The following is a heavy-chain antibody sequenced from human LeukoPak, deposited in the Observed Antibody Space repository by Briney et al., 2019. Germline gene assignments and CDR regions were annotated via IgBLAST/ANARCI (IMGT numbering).Heavy chain of an antibody. V-gene: IGHV4-59*01. CDR3: ARDGVVRGVVDY. D-gene: IGHD3-10*01. Sequence: SETLSLTCTVSGGSISSSFWSWIRLPPGKGLEWIGYIYDSGSTNYNPSLESRVTISEDTSKNQFSLRLSSVTAADTAVYYCARDGVVRGVVDYWGQGTLVTVSS. CDR1: GGSISSSF. CDR2: IYDSGST. J-gene: IGHJ4*02.